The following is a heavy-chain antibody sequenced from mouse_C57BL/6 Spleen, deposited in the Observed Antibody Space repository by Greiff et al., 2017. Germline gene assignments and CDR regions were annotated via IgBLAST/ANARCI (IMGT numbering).Heavy chain of an antibody. J-gene: IGHJ4*01. CDR3: ASNWERAMDY. D-gene: IGHD4-1*01. CDR2: INPSSGYT. CDR1: GYTFTSYT. Sequence: QVQLQQSGAELARPGASVKMSCKASGYTFTSYTMHWVKQRPGQGLEWIGYINPSSGYTKYNQKFKDKATLTADKSSSTAYMQLSSLTSEDSAVYYCASNWERAMDYWGKGTSVTVSS. V-gene: IGHV1-4*01.